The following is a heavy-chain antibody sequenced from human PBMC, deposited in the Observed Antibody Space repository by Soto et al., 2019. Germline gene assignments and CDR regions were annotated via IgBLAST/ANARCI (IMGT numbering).Heavy chain of an antibody. CDR1: GYTFTSYG. CDR2: ISAYNGNT. CDR3: ARDPLGYCSSTSCPLFDY. D-gene: IGHD2-2*01. Sequence: QVQLVQSGDEVKKPGASVKVSCKASGYTFTSYGISWVRQAPGQGLEWMGWISAYNGNTNYAQKLQGRVTMTTDTSTSTAYMELSSLRSDDTAVYYCARDPLGYCSSTSCPLFDYWGQGTLVTVSS. J-gene: IGHJ4*02. V-gene: IGHV1-18*01.